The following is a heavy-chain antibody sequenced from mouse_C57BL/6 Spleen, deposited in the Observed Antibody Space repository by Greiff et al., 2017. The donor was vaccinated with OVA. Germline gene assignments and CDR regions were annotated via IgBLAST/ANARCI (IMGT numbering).Heavy chain of an antibody. V-gene: IGHV1-50*01. Sequence: QVQLQQSGAELVKPGASVKLSCKASGYTFTSYWMQWVKQRPGQGLEWIGEIDPSYSYTNYNQQFKGKATLTVATYSSKAYMEVSSLRSKDSAVYYCARGDYKGYWGQGTTLTVSS. CDR2: IDPSYSYT. CDR3: ARGDYKGY. CDR1: GYTFTSYW. D-gene: IGHD2-4*01. J-gene: IGHJ2*01.